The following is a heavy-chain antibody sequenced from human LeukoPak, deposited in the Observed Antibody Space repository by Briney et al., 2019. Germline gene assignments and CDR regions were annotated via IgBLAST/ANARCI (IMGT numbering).Heavy chain of an antibody. CDR3: ARLKGVPAGRYYYYYYMDV. CDR1: GGSISSGSYC. V-gene: IGHV4-61*09. J-gene: IGHJ6*03. Sequence: PSETLSLTCTVSGGSISSGSYCWSWIRQPAGKGLEWIGHIHISGSTNYNPSLKSRVTISLDKSKNQFSLKLSSVTAADTAVYYCARLKGVPAGRYYYYYYMDVWGKGTTVTISS. CDR2: IHISGST. D-gene: IGHD2-2*01.